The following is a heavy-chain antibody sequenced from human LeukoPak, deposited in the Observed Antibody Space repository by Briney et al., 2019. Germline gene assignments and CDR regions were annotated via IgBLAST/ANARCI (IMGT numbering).Heavy chain of an antibody. V-gene: IGHV4-34*01. CDR3: ARDSHSGFE. CDR1: GGSFSFYF. D-gene: IGHD3-10*01. Sequence: SETLSLTCAVSGGSFSFYFCQWIRQSPGKGLEWIGEIDNRGSIQYNPSLRSRVTISLDTSRNHFSLKLASVTAADTAVYFCARDSHSGFEWGQGTLVTVSS. CDR2: IDNRGSI. J-gene: IGHJ4*02.